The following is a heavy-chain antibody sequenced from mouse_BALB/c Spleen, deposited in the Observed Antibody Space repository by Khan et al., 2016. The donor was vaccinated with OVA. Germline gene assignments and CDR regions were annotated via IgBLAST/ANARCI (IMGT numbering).Heavy chain of an antibody. D-gene: IGHD2-14*01. V-gene: IGHV9-4*02. CDR3: ARGGAAYYRNDGGAMEY. J-gene: IGHJ4*01. Sequence: QIQLVQSGPELKKPGETVRISCKASGYTFTTAGIQWVQQMPGKGLKWIGWINTHSGVPKYAEDFKGRFAFSLEISVSTAYLQITNLKNEDTATDFCARGGAAYYRNDGGAMEYWGQGTSVTVSS. CDR2: INTHSGVP. CDR1: GYTFTTAG.